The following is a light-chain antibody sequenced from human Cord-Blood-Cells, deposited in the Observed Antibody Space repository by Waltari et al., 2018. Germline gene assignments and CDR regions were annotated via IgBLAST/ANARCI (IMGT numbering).Light chain of an antibody. V-gene: IGLV3-21*04. J-gene: IGLJ2*01. CDR1: NIGRKS. CDR3: QVWDSSSDHVV. CDR2: YDS. Sequence: SYVLTQPPSVSVAPGKTARITCGGNNIGRKSVPGYQQKPGQAPVLVIYYDSDRPSGIPERFSGSNSGNTATLTISRVEAGDEADYYCQVWDSSSDHVVFGGGTKLTVL.